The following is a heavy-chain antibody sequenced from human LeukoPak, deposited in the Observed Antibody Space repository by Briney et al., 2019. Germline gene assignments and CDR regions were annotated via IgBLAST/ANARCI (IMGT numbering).Heavy chain of an antibody. V-gene: IGHV3-9*01. CDR3: AKDKVAGYYYYYYMDV. D-gene: IGHD6-19*01. Sequence: SGRSLRLSCAASGFTFDDYAMHWVRQAPGKGLEWVSGISWNSGSIVYADSVKGRFTISRDNAKNSLYLQMNSLRAEDTALYYCAKDKVAGYYYYYYMDVWGKGTTVTVSS. J-gene: IGHJ6*03. CDR1: GFTFDDYA. CDR2: ISWNSGSI.